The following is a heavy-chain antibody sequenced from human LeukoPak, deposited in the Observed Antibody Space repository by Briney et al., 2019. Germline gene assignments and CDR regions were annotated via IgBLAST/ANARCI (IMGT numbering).Heavy chain of an antibody. Sequence: SETLSLTCAVSGYSISSGYHWGWIRQPPGKGLEWIGSIYRSGNTYYNPSLKSQVTISVDTSKNQFSLKLSSVTAADTAVYYCGRHAILGSSAWIDAFDIWGQGTMVTVSS. CDR2: IYRSGNT. D-gene: IGHD2-21*01. CDR1: GYSISSGYH. J-gene: IGHJ3*02. CDR3: GRHAILGSSAWIDAFDI. V-gene: IGHV4-38-2*01.